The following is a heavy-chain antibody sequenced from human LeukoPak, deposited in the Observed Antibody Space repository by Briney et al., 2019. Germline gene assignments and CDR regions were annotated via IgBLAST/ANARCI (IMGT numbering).Heavy chain of an antibody. CDR2: INAGNGNT. D-gene: IGHD3-3*01. CDR3: ARTPSPMMGWLPPAEYFQH. Sequence: ASVKISCKASGYTFTSYAMHWVRQAPGQRLEWMGWINAGNGNTKYSQKFQGRVTITRDTSASTAYMELSSLRSEDTAVYYCARTPSPMMGWLPPAEYFQHWGQGTLVTVSS. CDR1: GYTFTSYA. J-gene: IGHJ1*01. V-gene: IGHV1-3*01.